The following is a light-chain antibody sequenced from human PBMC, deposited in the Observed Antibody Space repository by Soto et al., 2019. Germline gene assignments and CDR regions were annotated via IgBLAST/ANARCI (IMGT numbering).Light chain of an antibody. V-gene: IGKV1-27*01. CDR2: SAS. J-gene: IGKJ3*01. CDR1: QAIRNN. Sequence: DFQMTQSPSSLSASVGDRVTITCRASQAIRNNLAWYQRKPGKLPQLLIYSASTLQSGVPSRFSGSGSGTDFTLTISSLQPEDVGTYYCQKCDAAPFTFGPGTTVDIK. CDR3: QKCDAAPFT.